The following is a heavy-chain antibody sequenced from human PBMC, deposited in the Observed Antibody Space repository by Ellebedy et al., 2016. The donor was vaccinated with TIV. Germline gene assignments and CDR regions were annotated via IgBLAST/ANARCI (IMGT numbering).Heavy chain of an antibody. D-gene: IGHD1-14*01. CDR3: ARDTRFIDHQYNWFDP. Sequence: GGSLRLSCAASGFIFSDFYMTWIRQAPGKGLDCVSYISGDGSTTYYADSVKGRFTISRVNAKNSLYLQMNSLRAEDTAIYFCARDTRFIDHQYNWFDPWGQGTLVTVSS. V-gene: IGHV3-11*01. J-gene: IGHJ5*02. CDR2: ISGDGSTT. CDR1: GFIFSDFY.